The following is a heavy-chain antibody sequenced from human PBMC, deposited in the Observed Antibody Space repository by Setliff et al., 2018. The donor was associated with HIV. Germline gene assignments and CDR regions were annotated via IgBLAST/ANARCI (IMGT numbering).Heavy chain of an antibody. J-gene: IGHJ5*01. Sequence: SLTCTVSGASISLIAYYWGWVRQPPGKGLEWIGSVYYTGSTFYNPSLKSLKGRVTISVDTSKNQFSLKPISVTAADTAIYFCARQGNAIYGEVDSWGQGTRVTVS. CDR2: VYYTGST. CDR3: ARQGNAIYGEVDS. CDR1: GASISLIAYY. V-gene: IGHV4-39*01. D-gene: IGHD3-10*01.